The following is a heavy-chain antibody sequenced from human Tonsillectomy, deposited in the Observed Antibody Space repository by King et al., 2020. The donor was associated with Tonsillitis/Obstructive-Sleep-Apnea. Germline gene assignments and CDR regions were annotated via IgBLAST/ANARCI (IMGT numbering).Heavy chain of an antibody. D-gene: IGHD2-2*02. V-gene: IGHV4-34*01. Sequence: VQLQQWGAGLLKPSETLSLSCAVYGGPFNGYYWTWIRPPPGKGLEWIGEFNHSGKTNYNPSLKSRLTISVDTSKNQFSLTLSSVTAADTAVYYCARGYPAYYFDSWGQGTLVTVSS. CDR1: GGPFNGYY. J-gene: IGHJ4*02. CDR3: ARGYPAYYFDS. CDR2: FNHSGKT.